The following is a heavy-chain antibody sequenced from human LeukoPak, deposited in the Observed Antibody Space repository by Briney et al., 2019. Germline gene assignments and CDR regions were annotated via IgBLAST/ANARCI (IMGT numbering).Heavy chain of an antibody. CDR2: ISAYNGNT. CDR3: ARDLTY. CDR1: GYPFTSYG. Sequence: ASVKVCCKASGYPFTSYGVIWVTQAPGQGLEWMGWISAYNGNTDYSQNLQGRVTMTTDTSTNTAYMELRSLRSDDTAVYYCARDLTYWGQGTLVTVSS. V-gene: IGHV1-18*01. J-gene: IGHJ4*02.